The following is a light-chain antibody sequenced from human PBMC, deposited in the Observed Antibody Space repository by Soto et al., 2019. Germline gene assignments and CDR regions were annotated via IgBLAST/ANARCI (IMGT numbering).Light chain of an antibody. CDR1: SSDVGDYDY. V-gene: IGLV2-8*01. CDR2: EVS. CDR3: SSYAGSNKSV. J-gene: IGLJ1*01. Sequence: QSALTQPRSVSGSPGQSVTISCTGTSSDVGDYDYVSWYQQHPGKAPKLMIYEVSKRPSGVPDRFSGSKSGNTASLTVSGLQPEDEADYYCSSYAGSNKSVFGTGTKLTVL.